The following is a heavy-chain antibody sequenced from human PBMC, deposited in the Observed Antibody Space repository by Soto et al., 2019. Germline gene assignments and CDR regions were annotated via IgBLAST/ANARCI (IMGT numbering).Heavy chain of an antibody. D-gene: IGHD2-8*01. J-gene: IGHJ2*01. V-gene: IGHV4-4*07. Sequence: SETLSLTCAISGDSIGNFYWSWIRQPAGKGLESLGRLSASGRTNYSPSLQSRVTMSLDRSKNRFSLRLTSVSAADTAVYFCARGMGRYFEIWGRGTMVTVSS. CDR1: GDSIGNFY. CDR3: ARGMGRYFEI. CDR2: LSASGRT.